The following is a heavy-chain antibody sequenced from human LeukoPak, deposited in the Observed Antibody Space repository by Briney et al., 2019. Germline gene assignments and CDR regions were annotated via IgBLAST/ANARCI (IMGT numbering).Heavy chain of an antibody. V-gene: IGHV3-30*18. J-gene: IGHJ4*02. D-gene: IGHD3-22*01. CDR1: GFMFSKTG. CDR2: ISYDGSDK. Sequence: GGSLRLSCAASGFMFSKTGVHWVRQAPGKGLEWVAAISYDGSDKYYAASLKGRFTISRDNSKNTLYLQINSLRFEDTAVYYCANTYYYDSSGRPFDYWGQGTLVTVSS. CDR3: ANTYYYDSSGRPFDY.